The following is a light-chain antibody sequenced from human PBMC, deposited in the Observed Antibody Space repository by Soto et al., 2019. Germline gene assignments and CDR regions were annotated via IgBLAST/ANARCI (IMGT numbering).Light chain of an antibody. CDR3: QHCGYSPYT. V-gene: IGKV3-20*01. CDR2: DTS. J-gene: IGKJ2*01. Sequence: EIVLTQSPGSLSLSPGERATLSCRASQSISSGCLVWYQQKPDQAPGLLIYDTSSRAAGIPDRFSGTGSGTVFILTISRLDAEDFDVYYCQHCGYSPYTFGQGTKVEIK. CDR1: QSISSGC.